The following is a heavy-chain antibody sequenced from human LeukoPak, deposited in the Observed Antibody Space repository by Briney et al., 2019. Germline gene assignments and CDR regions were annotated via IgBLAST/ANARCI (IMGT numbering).Heavy chain of an antibody. V-gene: IGHV1-69*13. CDR2: IIPIFGTA. J-gene: IGHJ5*02. D-gene: IGHD5-24*01. CDR3: ARDRQRDGYNWFDP. CDR1: GGTFSSYA. Sequence: GASVKVSCKASGGTFSSYAISWVRQAPGQGLEWMGGIIPIFGTANYAQKFQGRVTISADESTSTAYMELSSLRSEDTAVYYCARDRQRDGYNWFDPWGQGTLVTVSS.